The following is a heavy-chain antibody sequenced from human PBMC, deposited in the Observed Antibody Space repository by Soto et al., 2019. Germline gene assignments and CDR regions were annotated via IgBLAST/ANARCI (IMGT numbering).Heavy chain of an antibody. J-gene: IGHJ4*02. D-gene: IGHD6-19*01. CDR3: AKVRGGWGPFDS. V-gene: IGHV3-21*04. Sequence: GGSLRLPCAASGFTFSSYSMNWVRQAPGKGLEWVSSISSSSSYIYYAESVKGRFTISRDNAKNSLYVQMNSLRAEDTALYYCAKVRGGWGPFDSWGQGTVVTVSS. CDR2: ISSSSSYI. CDR1: GFTFSSYS.